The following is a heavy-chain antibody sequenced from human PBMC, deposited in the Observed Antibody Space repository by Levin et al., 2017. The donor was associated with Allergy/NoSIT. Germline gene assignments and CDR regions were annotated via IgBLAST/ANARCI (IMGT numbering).Heavy chain of an antibody. CDR3: AKRAPFDRGSDWARYFDY. V-gene: IGHV3-23*01. CDR1: GFTFSNYA. CDR2: ISGSGGST. D-gene: IGHD6-19*01. Sequence: PAGGSLRLSCAASGFTFSNYAMSWVRQAPGKGLEWVSAISGSGGSTYYADSVKGRFTISRDTSKNTLYLQMNSLRAEDTAVYYCAKRAPFDRGSDWARYFDYWGPGTPVTVSS. J-gene: IGHJ4*02.